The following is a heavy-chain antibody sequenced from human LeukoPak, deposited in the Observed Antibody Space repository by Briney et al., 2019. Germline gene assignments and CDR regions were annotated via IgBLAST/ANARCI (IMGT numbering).Heavy chain of an antibody. Sequence: SVKVSCKASGGTFSSYAISWVRQAPGQGLEWMGGIIPIFGTANYAQKFQGRVTITADESTSTAYMELSSLRSEDTAVYYCARVPYCSSTSCYPYYFDYWGQGTLVAASS. J-gene: IGHJ4*02. CDR3: ARVPYCSSTSCYPYYFDY. V-gene: IGHV1-69*13. CDR2: IIPIFGTA. CDR1: GGTFSSYA. D-gene: IGHD2-2*01.